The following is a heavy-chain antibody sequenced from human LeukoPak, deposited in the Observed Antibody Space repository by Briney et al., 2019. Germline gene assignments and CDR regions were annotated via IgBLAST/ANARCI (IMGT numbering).Heavy chain of an antibody. V-gene: IGHV5-51*01. CDR2: IYPGDSDT. J-gene: IGHJ4*02. Sequence: PGESLKISCKASGYSFATYWIGWVRQMPGKGLEWMGIIYPGDSDTRYSPSFQGHVTISADKSTSTAYLQWSSLKASDTAMYYCARGKSYDSSGYYSNWGQGTPVTVSS. CDR3: ARGKSYDSSGYYSN. D-gene: IGHD3-22*01. CDR1: GYSFATYW.